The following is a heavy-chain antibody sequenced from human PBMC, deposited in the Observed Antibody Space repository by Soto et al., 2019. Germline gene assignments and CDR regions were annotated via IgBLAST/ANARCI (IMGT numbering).Heavy chain of an antibody. J-gene: IGHJ6*02. Sequence: SQTLSLTCAMSGNSVSTSVAAWNCIRQSPSRGLEWLGRTYYRSKWYHEYAGSLKGRVTINPDTSKNHFSLQVNSVTPEDTAVYYCTRVTNSVRGMDVWGQGTTVTVSS. V-gene: IGHV6-1*01. CDR2: TYYRSKWYH. CDR1: GNSVSTSVAA. CDR3: TRVTNSVRGMDV. D-gene: IGHD3-10*01.